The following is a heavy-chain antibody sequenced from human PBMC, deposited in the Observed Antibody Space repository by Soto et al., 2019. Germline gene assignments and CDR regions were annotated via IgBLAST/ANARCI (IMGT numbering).Heavy chain of an antibody. CDR1: GGSFSGYY. J-gene: IGHJ4*02. CDR2: INHSGST. CDR3: ARGGGDSRGYVDY. D-gene: IGHD3-22*01. V-gene: IGHV4-34*01. Sequence: QVQLQQWGAGLLKPSETLSLTCAVYGGSFSGYYWSWIRQPPGKGLEWIGEINHSGSTNYNPSLKRRVTISVDTAKNQFSLKLSSVTAADTAVYYWARGGGDSRGYVDYWGQGTLVTVSS.